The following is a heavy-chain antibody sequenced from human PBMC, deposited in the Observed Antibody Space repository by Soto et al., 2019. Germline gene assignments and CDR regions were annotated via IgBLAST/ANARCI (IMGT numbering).Heavy chain of an antibody. CDR3: ARSLDYGERVDY. CDR1: GGSVSSGSYY. CDR2: IYYSGST. Sequence: QVQLQESGPGLVKPSETLSLTCTVSGGSVSSGSYYWSWIRQPPGKGLEWIGYIYYSGSTNYNPSLKSRVTISVDTSKNQFSRKLSSVTAADTAVYYCARSLDYGERVDYWGQGTLVTVSS. D-gene: IGHD4-17*01. V-gene: IGHV4-61*01. J-gene: IGHJ4*02.